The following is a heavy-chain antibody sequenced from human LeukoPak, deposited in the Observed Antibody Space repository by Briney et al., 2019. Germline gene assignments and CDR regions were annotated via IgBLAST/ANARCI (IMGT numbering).Heavy chain of an antibody. CDR2: IYHSGST. V-gene: IGHV4-38-2*02. CDR3: ARSDGYGLVGI. D-gene: IGHD3-10*01. J-gene: IGHJ3*02. Sequence: SETLSLTCTVSGYSISSGYYWGWIRQPPGKGLEWIGSIYHSGSTYYNPSLKSRVTISVDTSKNQFSLNLTSVTAADTAVYYCARSDGYGLVGIWGQGTMVTVSS. CDR1: GYSISSGYY.